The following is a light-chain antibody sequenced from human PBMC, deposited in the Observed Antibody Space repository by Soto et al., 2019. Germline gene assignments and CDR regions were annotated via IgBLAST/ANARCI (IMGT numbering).Light chain of an antibody. Sequence: EIVLTQSPATLSLSPGDRATLSCRASQSVSSYLAWYQQKPGQAPRLLLYDASNRATGTPARFSGSGSGTDLTLTISSLEPDDLTVYYCQQRSNWLTFGGGTKVEIK. CDR3: QQRSNWLT. CDR2: DAS. V-gene: IGKV3-11*01. CDR1: QSVSSY. J-gene: IGKJ4*01.